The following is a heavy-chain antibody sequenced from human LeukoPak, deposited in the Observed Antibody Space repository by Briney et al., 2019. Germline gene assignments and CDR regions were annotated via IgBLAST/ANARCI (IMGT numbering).Heavy chain of an antibody. Sequence: GRSLRLSCAASGFTFDDYAMHRVRQAPGKGLEWVSGISWNSGSIGYADSVKGRFTISRDNAKNSLYLQMNSLRAEDTALYFCAKAQNEVPAAIVYGMDVWGQGTTVTVSS. V-gene: IGHV3-9*01. J-gene: IGHJ6*02. CDR3: AKAQNEVPAAIVYGMDV. CDR2: ISWNSGSI. D-gene: IGHD2-2*02. CDR1: GFTFDDYA.